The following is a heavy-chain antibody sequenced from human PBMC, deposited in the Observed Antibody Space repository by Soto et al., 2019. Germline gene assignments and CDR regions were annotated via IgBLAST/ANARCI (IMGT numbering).Heavy chain of an antibody. V-gene: IGHV3-30*18. Sequence: GGSLRLSCAASGFTFSSYGMHWVRQAPGKGLEWVAVISYDGSNKYYADSVKGRFTISRDNSKNTLYLQMNSLRAEDTAVYYCAKDRTISMIVDYWGQGTLVTVSS. D-gene: IGHD3-22*01. CDR1: GFTFSSYG. CDR3: AKDRTISMIVDY. CDR2: ISYDGSNK. J-gene: IGHJ4*02.